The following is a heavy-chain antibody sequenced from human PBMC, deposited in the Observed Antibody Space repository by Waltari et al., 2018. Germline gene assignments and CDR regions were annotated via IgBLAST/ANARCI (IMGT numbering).Heavy chain of an antibody. J-gene: IGHJ4*02. CDR3: AKIAVAGTIDY. V-gene: IGHV4-59*01. Sequence: QVQLQESGPGLVKPSETLSLTCTVSGGSISSYYWSWIRQPPGKGLEWIGYIYYSGITNYNPSLKSRVTISVDTAKNQFSLKLSSVTAADTAVYYCAKIAVAGTIDYWGQGTLVTVSS. CDR1: GGSISSYY. CDR2: IYYSGIT. D-gene: IGHD6-19*01.